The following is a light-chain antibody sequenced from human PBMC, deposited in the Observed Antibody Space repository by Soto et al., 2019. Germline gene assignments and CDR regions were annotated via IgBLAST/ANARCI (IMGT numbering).Light chain of an antibody. CDR2: YDD. Sequence: QSVLTQTPSVSEAPRQRVTISCSGSSSNIGNNAVNWYQQLTGKAPKLLIYYDDLLPSGVSDRFSGSKSGTSASLAISGLQSEDEADYYCAAWDDSLNGPVFGGGTKLTVL. CDR1: SSNIGNNA. V-gene: IGLV1-36*01. CDR3: AAWDDSLNGPV. J-gene: IGLJ2*01.